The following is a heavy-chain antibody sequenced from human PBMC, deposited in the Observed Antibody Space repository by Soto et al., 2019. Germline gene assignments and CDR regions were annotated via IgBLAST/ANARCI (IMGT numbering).Heavy chain of an antibody. CDR1: GSTFSSYT. Sequence: QVQLVQSGAEVRKPGSSVEVSCMASGSTFSSYTVNWVRQAPGQGLEWIGRIIPVLGVTHYARRFQGRVTITADRSRKTAYMELTSRASEDTAVYYCARRRYCGVDCYNKFYYGMDVGGQGTTVTVSS. J-gene: IGHJ6*02. D-gene: IGHD2-21*02. CDR2: IIPVLGVT. CDR3: ARRRYCGVDCYNKFYYGMDV. V-gene: IGHV1-69*02.